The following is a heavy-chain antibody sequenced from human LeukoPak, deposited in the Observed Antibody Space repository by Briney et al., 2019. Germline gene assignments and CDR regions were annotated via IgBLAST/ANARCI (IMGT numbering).Heavy chain of an antibody. Sequence: SETLSLTCAVYGGSFSGYYWSWIRQPPGKGLEWIGEINHSGSTNYNPSLKSRVTILVDTSKNQFSLKLSSVTAADTAVYYCAREGSSWTSYYYYGMDVWGQGTTVTVSS. D-gene: IGHD6-13*01. V-gene: IGHV4-34*01. CDR2: INHSGST. CDR1: GGSFSGYY. J-gene: IGHJ6*02. CDR3: AREGSSWTSYYYYGMDV.